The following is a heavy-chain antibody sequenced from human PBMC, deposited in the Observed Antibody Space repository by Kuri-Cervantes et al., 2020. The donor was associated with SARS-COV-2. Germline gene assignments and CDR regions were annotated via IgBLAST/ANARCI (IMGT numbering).Heavy chain of an antibody. CDR3: ARDWDDYGDYERVFDI. Sequence: GESLKISCAASGFTFSSYWMSWVRQAPGKGLEWVANIKQDGSEKYYVDSVKGRFTISRDNAKNSLYLQMNSLRAEDTAVYYCARDWDDYGDYERVFDIWGQGTMVTVSS. J-gene: IGHJ3*02. CDR1: GFTFSSYW. D-gene: IGHD4-17*01. CDR2: IKQDGSEK. V-gene: IGHV3-7*01.